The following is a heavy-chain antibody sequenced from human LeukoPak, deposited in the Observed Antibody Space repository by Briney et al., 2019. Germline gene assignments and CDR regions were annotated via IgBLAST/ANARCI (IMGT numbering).Heavy chain of an antibody. Sequence: GGSLRLSCAASGFTFSLYRMNWVRQAPGKGLEWVSSITRSSDYRYYSDSVRGRFTISRDNAKDSLYLHMNSLRAEDTAVYYCAYLHGGSFAFDIWGQGTMVTVSS. CDR3: AYLHGGSFAFDI. D-gene: IGHD1-26*01. J-gene: IGHJ3*02. CDR2: ITRSSDYR. CDR1: GFTFSLYR. V-gene: IGHV3-21*01.